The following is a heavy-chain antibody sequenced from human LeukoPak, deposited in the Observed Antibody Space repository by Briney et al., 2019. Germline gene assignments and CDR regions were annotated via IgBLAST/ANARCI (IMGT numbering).Heavy chain of an antibody. V-gene: IGHV4-39*01. CDR2: IYYSGST. J-gene: IGHJ5*02. Sequence: SETLSLTCTVSGGSISSSSYYWGWIRQPPGKGLEWIGSIYYSGSTYYNPSLKSRVTISVDTSKNQFSLKLSSVTAADTAVYYCAVCIWGGWYIRFDPWGQGTLVTVSS. CDR1: GGSISSSSYY. CDR3: AVCIWGGWYIRFDP. D-gene: IGHD6-19*01.